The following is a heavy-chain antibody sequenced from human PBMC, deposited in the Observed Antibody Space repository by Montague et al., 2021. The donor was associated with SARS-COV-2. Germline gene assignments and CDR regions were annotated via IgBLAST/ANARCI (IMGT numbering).Heavy chain of an antibody. Sequence: SDTLSLTCNVSGDSISSANYQWAWFRQPPGKGLQWVGSISHSGSAYYNPSLKSRLTISVDMSKRLFSLDVESVAVADTAFYYCARQVGDFWTGFYVDSWGQGTLVTVSP. V-gene: IGHV4-39*01. CDR1: GDSISSANYQ. CDR3: ARQVGDFWTGFYVDS. D-gene: IGHD3/OR15-3a*01. CDR2: ISHSGSA. J-gene: IGHJ4*02.